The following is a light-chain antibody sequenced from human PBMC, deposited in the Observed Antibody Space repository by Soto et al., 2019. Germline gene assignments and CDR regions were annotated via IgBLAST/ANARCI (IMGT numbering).Light chain of an antibody. CDR1: SSDVGGYEY. Sequence: QSVLSQPASVSGSPGQSITISCTGTSSDVGGYEYVSWYQHQPDKAPKLTIYDVTNRPSGVSTRFSGSKSGNTASLTISGIQTEDEADYYCASITRSSTSVFGTGTKVTVL. CDR3: ASITRSSTSV. CDR2: DVT. V-gene: IGLV2-14*01. J-gene: IGLJ1*01.